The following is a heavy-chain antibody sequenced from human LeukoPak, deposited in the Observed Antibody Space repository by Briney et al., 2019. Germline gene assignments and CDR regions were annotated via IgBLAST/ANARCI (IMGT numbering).Heavy chain of an antibody. CDR2: IYHSGPI. CDR3: AATNYYDPKSYFYVEGFDY. CDR1: GGSISSSPYY. V-gene: IGHV4-39*07. Sequence: SETLSLTCTVSGGSISSSPYYWGWIRQPPGKGLEWLGSIYHSGPIYYNPSLKSRVTISVDTSNNQVSLKLRSVTAADTTVYYCAATNYYDPKSYFYVEGFDYLGRGTLVTVSS. D-gene: IGHD3-22*01. J-gene: IGHJ4*02.